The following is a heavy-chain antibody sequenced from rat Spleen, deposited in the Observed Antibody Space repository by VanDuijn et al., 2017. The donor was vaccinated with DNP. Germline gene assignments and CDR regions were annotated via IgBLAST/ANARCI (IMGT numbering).Heavy chain of an antibody. CDR1: GFTFSNYG. CDR3: ARHTGSGPNWFAY. CDR2: ISYDGGRT. J-gene: IGHJ3*01. Sequence: EVQLVESGGGFVQPGRSMKFSCAASGFTFSNYGMAWVRQAPKKGLEWVASISYDGGRTYYRDSVKGRFTISRDNAKSSLYLQMDSLRSEETATYYCARHTGSGPNWFAYWGQGTLVTVSS. V-gene: IGHV5-7*01. D-gene: IGHD5-1*01.